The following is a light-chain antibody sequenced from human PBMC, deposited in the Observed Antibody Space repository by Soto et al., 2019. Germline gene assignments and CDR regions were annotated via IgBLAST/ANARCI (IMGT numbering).Light chain of an antibody. CDR3: QQYDDLPYT. CDR2: DAS. J-gene: IGKJ2*01. CDR1: HDISNY. V-gene: IGKV1-33*01. Sequence: DIQMTQSPSSLSASVGDRVTITCQASHDISNYLNWYQQKPGKAPKLLIYDASNLETGVPSRFSGSGSGTHFTFTISSLQPEDIATYYCQQYDDLPYTFGQGTKLEIK.